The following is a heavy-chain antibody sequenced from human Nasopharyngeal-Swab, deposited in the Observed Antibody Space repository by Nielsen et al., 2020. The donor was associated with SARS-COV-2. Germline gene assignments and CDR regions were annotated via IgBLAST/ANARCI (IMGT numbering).Heavy chain of an antibody. CDR1: GFTFSSYG. CDR2: ISYDGSNK. Sequence: GGSLRLSCAASGFTFSSYGMHWVRQAPGKGLEWVAVISYDGSNKYYADSVKGRFTISRDNAKNSLYLQMNSLRAEDTAVYYCARDHRTPGGDYYYYGMDVWGQGTTVTVSS. CDR3: ARDHRTPGGDYYYYGMDV. D-gene: IGHD3-16*01. J-gene: IGHJ6*02. V-gene: IGHV3-30*03.